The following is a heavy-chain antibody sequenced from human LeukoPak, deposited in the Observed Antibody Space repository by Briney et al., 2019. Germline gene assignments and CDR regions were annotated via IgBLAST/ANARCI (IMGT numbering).Heavy chain of an antibody. CDR3: AKDQVSSWYSRYYYYMDV. J-gene: IGHJ6*03. CDR1: GFTFSSYG. D-gene: IGHD6-13*01. V-gene: IGHV3-30*18. Sequence: GGTLRLSCAASGFTFSSYGMSWVRQAPGKGLEWVAVISYDGSNKYYADSVKGRFTISRDNSKNTLYLQMNSLRAEDTAVYYCAKDQVSSWYSRYYYYMDVWGKGTTVTVSS. CDR2: ISYDGSNK.